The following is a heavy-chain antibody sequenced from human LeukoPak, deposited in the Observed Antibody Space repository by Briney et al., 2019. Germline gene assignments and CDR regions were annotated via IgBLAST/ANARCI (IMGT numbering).Heavy chain of an antibody. Sequence: ASVKVSCKVSGYTLTELSMHWVRQAPGKGLEWMGGFDPEDGETIYAQKFQGRVTMTEDTSTDTAYMELSSLRSEDTAVYYCATEPTMVRGVSYFDYWGQGTLVTVSS. CDR3: ATEPTMVRGVSYFDY. J-gene: IGHJ4*02. V-gene: IGHV1-24*01. CDR1: GYTLTELS. CDR2: FDPEDGET. D-gene: IGHD3-10*01.